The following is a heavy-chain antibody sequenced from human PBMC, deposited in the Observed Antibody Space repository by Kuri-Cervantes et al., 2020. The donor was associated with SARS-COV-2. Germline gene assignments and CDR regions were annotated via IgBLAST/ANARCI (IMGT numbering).Heavy chain of an antibody. CDR1: GFTFSDYY. D-gene: IGHD3-9*01. CDR3: ARDRTILDYFDY. V-gene: IGHV3-11*06. CDR2: ISSSSSYI. J-gene: IGHJ4*02. Sequence: GGSLRLSCAASGFTFSDYYMSWIRQAPGKGLEWVSSISSSSSYIYYADSVKGRFTISRDNAKNTLYLQMNSLRAEDTAVYYCARDRTILDYFDYWGQGTLVTVSS.